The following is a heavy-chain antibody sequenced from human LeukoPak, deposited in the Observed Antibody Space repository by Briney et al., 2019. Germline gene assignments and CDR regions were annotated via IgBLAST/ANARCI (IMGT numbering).Heavy chain of an antibody. V-gene: IGHV3-23*01. Sequence: GGSLRLSCAVSGFMFSNYAMSWVRQAPGKGLEWVSAISGSGGSTYYADSVKGRFSISRDNSKNTLYLQMNSLRADDTAVYYCGKDVGYCSSSFCPPRVDYWGQGTLVTVSS. J-gene: IGHJ4*02. D-gene: IGHD2-2*01. CDR2: ISGSGGST. CDR3: GKDVGYCSSSFCPPRVDY. CDR1: GFMFSNYA.